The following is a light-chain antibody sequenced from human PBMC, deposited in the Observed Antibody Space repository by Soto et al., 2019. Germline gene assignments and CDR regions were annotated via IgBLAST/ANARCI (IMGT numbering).Light chain of an antibody. CDR3: QQSYSTPTIT. CDR2: AAS. CDR1: QSISSY. Sequence: DIQVTQSPASRSPFLFGIVTITCRVSQSISSYLNWYQQKPGKAPKLLIYAASSLQSGVPSRFSGSGSGTDFTLTISSLQPEDFATYYCQQSYSTPTITFGQGTRLEIK. J-gene: IGKJ5*01. V-gene: IGKV1-39*01.